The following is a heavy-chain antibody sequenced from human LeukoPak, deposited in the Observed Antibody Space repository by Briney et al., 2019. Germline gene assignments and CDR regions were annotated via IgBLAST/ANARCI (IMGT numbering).Heavy chain of an antibody. V-gene: IGHV3-7*01. Sequence: GGSLRLSCAASGFTFSSYWMSWVSQAPGMGLQWVANIKQDGSVKTYVDSVKGRFTISRDNAKNSLYLQMNSLRGEDTAVYYCATFLGATFFDHWGQGTLVSVSS. CDR2: IKQDGSVK. J-gene: IGHJ4*02. D-gene: IGHD1-26*01. CDR3: ATFLGATFFDH. CDR1: GFTFSSYW.